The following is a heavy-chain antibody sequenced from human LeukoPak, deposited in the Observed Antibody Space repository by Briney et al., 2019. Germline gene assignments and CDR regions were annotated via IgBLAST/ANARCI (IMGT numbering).Heavy chain of an antibody. J-gene: IGHJ4*02. CDR1: GGSFSGYY. Sequence: SETLSLTCAVYGGSFSGYYWSWIRQPPGKGLEWIGEINHSGSTNYNPSLKSRVTISVDTSKNQFSLKLSSVTAADTAVYYLGRAPRWSRNYSFDYGGKGPLVTVSS. V-gene: IGHV4-34*01. CDR2: INHSGST. CDR3: GRAPRWSRNYSFDY. D-gene: IGHD2-15*01.